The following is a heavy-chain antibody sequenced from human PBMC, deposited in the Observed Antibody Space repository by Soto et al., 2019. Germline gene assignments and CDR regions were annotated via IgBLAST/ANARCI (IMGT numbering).Heavy chain of an antibody. V-gene: IGHV3-33*01. CDR3: VRAAGYSGNDYVYYYGMDV. Sequence: QVQLVESGGGVVQPGRSLRLSCAASGFTFSNYGMHWVRQAPGKGREWVAHVWYDGRNKYYRDSVQGRFSISRDNSKNPLYLQMNSLRDEDTAVYYCVRAAGYSGNDYVYYYGMDVWGQGTTVTVSS. D-gene: IGHD5-12*01. CDR1: GFTFSNYG. CDR2: VWYDGRNK. J-gene: IGHJ6*02.